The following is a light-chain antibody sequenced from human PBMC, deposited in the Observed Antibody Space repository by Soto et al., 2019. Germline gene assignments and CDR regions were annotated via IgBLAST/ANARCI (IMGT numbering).Light chain of an antibody. V-gene: IGKV1-39*01. Sequence: DIQMTQSPSSLSASVGDRVTITCRTSQSVSDYLNWYHQKPGKAPKLLIHTASILQSGVPSRFSRSGSGTDFTLTSGGLQPEDFATYYCQQSYSAPRTFGLGTTVDFK. J-gene: IGKJ1*01. CDR3: QQSYSAPRT. CDR1: QSVSDY. CDR2: TAS.